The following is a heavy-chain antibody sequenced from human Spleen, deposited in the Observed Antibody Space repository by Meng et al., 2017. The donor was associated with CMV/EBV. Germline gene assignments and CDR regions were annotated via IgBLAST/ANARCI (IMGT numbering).Heavy chain of an antibody. J-gene: IGHJ6*02. CDR1: GFTFSSYS. V-gene: IGHV3-30*02. CDR3: AKEGQQLVSASYYYYGMDV. CDR2: IRYDGSNK. D-gene: IGHD6-13*01. Sequence: GESLKISCAASGFTFSSYSMNWVRQAPGKGLEWVAFIRYDGSNKYYADSVKGRFTISRDNSKNTLYLQMNSLRAEDTAVYYCAKEGQQLVSASYYYYGMDVWGQGTTVTVSS.